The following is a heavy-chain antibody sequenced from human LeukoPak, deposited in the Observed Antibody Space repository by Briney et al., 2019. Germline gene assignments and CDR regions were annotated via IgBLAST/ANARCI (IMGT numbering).Heavy chain of an antibody. CDR2: ISAYNGNT. Sequence: GASVKVSCKASGYTFTSYGISWVRQAPGQGLEWMGWISAYNGNTNYAQKLQGRVTMTTDTSTSTAYMELRSLRSDDTAVYYCARCAGGYDEWGVVIISGGYYYYGMDVWGQGTTVTVSS. V-gene: IGHV1-18*01. D-gene: IGHD5-12*01. J-gene: IGHJ6*02. CDR3: ARCAGGYDEWGVVIISGGYYYYGMDV. CDR1: GYTFTSYG.